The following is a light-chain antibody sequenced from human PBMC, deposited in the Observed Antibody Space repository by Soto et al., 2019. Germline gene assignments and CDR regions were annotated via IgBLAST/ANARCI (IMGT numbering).Light chain of an antibody. CDR1: QSISND. Sequence: VQVTQSPSSLSASVGDRVTITCRASQSISNDLNWYQHKPGKPPKVLIFGATSLQSGVPSRFSGSGSGTEFPLTISSLQPGDFATYYCQQSYSTPRTFGQGTKLEIK. CDR2: GAT. CDR3: QQSYSTPRT. J-gene: IGKJ2*01. V-gene: IGKV1-39*01.